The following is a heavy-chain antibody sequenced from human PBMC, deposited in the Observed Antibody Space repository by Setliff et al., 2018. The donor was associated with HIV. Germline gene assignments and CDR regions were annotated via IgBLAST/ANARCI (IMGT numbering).Heavy chain of an antibody. CDR2: IYYSGST. V-gene: IGHV4-31*03. CDR3: ATSPAGEILGSRPFYFDY. Sequence: SETLSLTCTVSGDSINSGNYYWSWIRQHAGKGLEWIGYIYYSGSTYYSPSLKSRVTISDDTSKNQFSLTMRSVTAADTAVYYCATSPAGEILGSRPFYFDYWGQGTLVTVSS. CDR1: GDSINSGNYY. J-gene: IGHJ4*02. D-gene: IGHD3-10*01.